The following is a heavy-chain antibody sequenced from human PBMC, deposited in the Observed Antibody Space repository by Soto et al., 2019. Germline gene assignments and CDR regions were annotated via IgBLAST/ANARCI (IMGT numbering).Heavy chain of an antibody. D-gene: IGHD4-17*01. V-gene: IGHV3-48*02. CDR1: GFTFSDYS. CDR3: ARLPKGSTVTS. CDR2: ITSDGGVT. J-gene: IGHJ4*02. Sequence: PVGSLRLSCAASGFTFSDYSMNWVRQAPGKGLEWVSYITSDGGVTYYADSVKGRFSVSRDNDKKSLFLQMNSLRDEDTAVYYCARLPKGSTVTSWGQGTLVTVSS.